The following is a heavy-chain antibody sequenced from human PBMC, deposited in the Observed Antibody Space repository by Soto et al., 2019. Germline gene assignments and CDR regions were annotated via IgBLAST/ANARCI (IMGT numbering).Heavy chain of an antibody. Sequence: SETLSLTCAVYGGSFSGYYWSWIRQPPGKGLEWIGEINHSGSTNYNPSIKSRVTISVDTSKNQFSLKLSSVTAADTAVYYCARGGYDYIWGSYRDKFDYWGQGTLVTVSS. J-gene: IGHJ4*02. CDR2: INHSGST. V-gene: IGHV4-34*01. CDR3: ARGGYDYIWGSYRDKFDY. D-gene: IGHD3-16*02. CDR1: GGSFSGYY.